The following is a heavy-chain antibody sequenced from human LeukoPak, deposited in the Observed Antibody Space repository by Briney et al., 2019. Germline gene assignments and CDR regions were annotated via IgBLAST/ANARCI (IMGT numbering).Heavy chain of an antibody. D-gene: IGHD1-26*01. Sequence: GGSLRLSCAASEFTFSSYGMHWVRQAPGKGLEWVANINQGEGEKYYVDSVKGRFTISRDNAKKSLFLQMNSLRAEDTAVYYCARGRFIAGTTAYYFDYWGQGTLVTVSS. J-gene: IGHJ4*02. CDR1: EFTFSSYG. V-gene: IGHV3-7*03. CDR3: ARGRFIAGTTAYYFDY. CDR2: INQGEGEK.